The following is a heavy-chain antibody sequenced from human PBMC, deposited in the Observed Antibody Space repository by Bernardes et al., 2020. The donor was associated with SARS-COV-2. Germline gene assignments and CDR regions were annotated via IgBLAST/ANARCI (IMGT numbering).Heavy chain of an antibody. J-gene: IGHJ3*02. CDR2: ISAYNGNT. CDR3: ARARITMIVVLDAFDI. Sequence: ASVKVSCKASGYTFTSYGISWVRQAPGQGLEWMGWISAYNGNTNYAQKLQGRVTMTTDTSTSTAYMELRSLRSDDTAVYYCARARITMIVVLDAFDIWGQGTMVNGSS. D-gene: IGHD3-22*01. V-gene: IGHV1-18*04. CDR1: GYTFTSYG.